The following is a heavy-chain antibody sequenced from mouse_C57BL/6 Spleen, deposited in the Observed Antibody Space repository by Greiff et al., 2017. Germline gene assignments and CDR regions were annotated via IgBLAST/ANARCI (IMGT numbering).Heavy chain of an antibody. D-gene: IGHD2-5*01. CDR2: ISDGGSYT. V-gene: IGHV5-4*01. CDR1: GFTFSSYA. Sequence: EVQLVESGGGLVKPGGSLKLSCAASGFTFSSYAMSWVRQTPEKRLEWVATISDGGSYTYYPDNVKGRFTFSRDNAKNNLYLQMSHLKSEDTARYSCARSSNSYYLDDWGKGTTLTVSS. CDR3: ARSSNSYYLDD. J-gene: IGHJ2*01.